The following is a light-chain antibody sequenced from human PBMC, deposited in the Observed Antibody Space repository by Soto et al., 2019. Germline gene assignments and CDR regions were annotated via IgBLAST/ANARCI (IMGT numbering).Light chain of an antibody. Sequence: EIVMTQSPATLSVSPGERATLSCRASQSVSSNLAWYQQKPGQAPRLLIYVASTRATGIPARFSGSGSGTEFTLTISSLQSEDFAVYYCQQYNNWPPYTFGQGTQLEIK. CDR1: QSVSSN. V-gene: IGKV3-15*01. CDR3: QQYNNWPPYT. J-gene: IGKJ2*01. CDR2: VAS.